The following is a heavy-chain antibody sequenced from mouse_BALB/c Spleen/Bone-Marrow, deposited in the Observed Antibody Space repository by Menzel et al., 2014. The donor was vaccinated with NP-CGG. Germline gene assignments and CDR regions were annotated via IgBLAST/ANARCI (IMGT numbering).Heavy chain of an antibody. J-gene: IGHJ2*01. V-gene: IGHV5-17*02. Sequence: EVKLVESGGGLVQPGGSRKLSCAASGFTFSGFGMHWVRQAPEKGLEWAAYISSGSSTIFYADTVKGRFTISRDNPKNTLFLQMTSLRSEDTAMYYCTRGGNWEDFDYWGQGTTLTVSS. CDR1: GFTFSGFG. CDR3: TRGGNWEDFDY. CDR2: ISSGSSTI. D-gene: IGHD4-1*01.